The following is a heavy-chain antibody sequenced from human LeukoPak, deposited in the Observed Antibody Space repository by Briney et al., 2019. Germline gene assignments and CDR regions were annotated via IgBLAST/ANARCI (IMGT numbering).Heavy chain of an antibody. D-gene: IGHD3-22*01. CDR3: ARSYYYDYRQIDY. J-gene: IGHJ4*02. Sequence: SETLSLTCTVSGDSISTSSYYWGWIRQPPGKGLEWLGSIYYSGSTYYNPSLKSRVTISVDTSKNQFSLNLHSVTAADTAVFYCARSYYYDYRQIDYWGRGTLVTVSS. CDR2: IYYSGST. CDR1: GDSISTSSYY. V-gene: IGHV4-39*01.